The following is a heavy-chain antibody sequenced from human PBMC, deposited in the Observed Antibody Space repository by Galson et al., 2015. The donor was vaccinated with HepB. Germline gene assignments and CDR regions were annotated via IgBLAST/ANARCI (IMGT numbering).Heavy chain of an antibody. Sequence: SVKVSCKASGYTFTSYYMHWVRQAPGQGLEWMGIINPSGGSTSYAQKFQGRVTMTRDTSTSTVYMELSSLRSEDTAVYYCAREGPGSPRYYSMDVWGQGTTVTVSS. CDR1: GYTFTSYY. CDR3: AREGPGSPRYYSMDV. V-gene: IGHV1-46*01. CDR2: INPSGGST. D-gene: IGHD1-26*01. J-gene: IGHJ6*02.